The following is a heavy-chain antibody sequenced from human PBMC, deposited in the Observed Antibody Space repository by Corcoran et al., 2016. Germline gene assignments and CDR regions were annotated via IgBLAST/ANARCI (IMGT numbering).Heavy chain of an antibody. CDR1: GGSISSYY. J-gene: IGHJ4*02. Sequence: QVQLQESGPGLVKPSETLSLTCTVSGGSISSYYWSWIRQPPGKGLEWIGYIYYSGSTNYNPSPKSRVTISVDTSKNQFSLKRSSVTAADTAVYYCARGEYYFDYWGQGTLVTVSS. CDR3: ARGEYYFDY. V-gene: IGHV4-59*01. CDR2: IYYSGST.